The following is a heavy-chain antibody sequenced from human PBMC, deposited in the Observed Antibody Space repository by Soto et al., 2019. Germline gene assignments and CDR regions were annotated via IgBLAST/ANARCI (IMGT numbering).Heavy chain of an antibody. D-gene: IGHD1-26*01. CDR3: ARRGRDDNYYYYMDV. V-gene: IGHV4-39*01. J-gene: IGHJ6*03. CDR1: GGSISSSSYY. CDR2: IYYSGST. Sequence: SETLSLTCTVSGGSISSSSYYWGWIRQPPGKGLEWIGSIYYSGSTYYNPSLKSRVTISVDTSKNQFSLKLSSVTAADTAVYYCARRGRDDNYYYYMDVWGKGTTVTVSS.